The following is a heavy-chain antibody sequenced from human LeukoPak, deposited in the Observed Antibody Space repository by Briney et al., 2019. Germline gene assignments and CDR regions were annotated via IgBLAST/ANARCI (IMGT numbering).Heavy chain of an antibody. CDR1: GFTFSSYA. Sequence: GRSLRLSCAASGFTFSSYAMHWVRQAPGKGLEWVAVISYDGSNKYYADSVEGRFTISRDNSKNTLYLQMNSLRAEDTAVYYCAREGGYCSSTSCPRGSYYYYGMDVWGQGTTVTVSS. V-gene: IGHV3-30-3*01. CDR3: AREGGYCSSTSCPRGSYYYYGMDV. CDR2: ISYDGSNK. J-gene: IGHJ6*02. D-gene: IGHD2-2*03.